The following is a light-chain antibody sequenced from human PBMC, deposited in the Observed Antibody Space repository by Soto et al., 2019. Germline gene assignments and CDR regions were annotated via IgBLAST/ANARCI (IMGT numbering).Light chain of an antibody. Sequence: QSVLTQPASVSGSPGQSITISCTGTSSDVGGYNYVSWYQQHPGKAPKLMIYEVSNRPSGVSNRFSGSKSGNTASLTISGLQAEEEADYYRSSYTSSSPYVFGTGTKVTVL. J-gene: IGLJ1*01. CDR3: SSYTSSSPYV. CDR2: EVS. V-gene: IGLV2-14*01. CDR1: SSDVGGYNY.